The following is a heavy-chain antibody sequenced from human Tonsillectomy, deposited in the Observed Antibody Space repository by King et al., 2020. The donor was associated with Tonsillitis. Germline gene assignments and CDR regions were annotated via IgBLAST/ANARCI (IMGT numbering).Heavy chain of an antibody. D-gene: IGHD2-2*03. CDR1: GFTFSSYA. CDR2: ITGGGGSA. CDR3: AKGSIGYYSSTNCYYYFDY. V-gene: IGHV3-23*04. J-gene: IGHJ4*02. Sequence: VQLVESGGGVVQPGGSLRLSCAASGFTFSSYAMSWLRQAPGKGLEWVSAITGGGGSAYYADSVKGRFTISRDNSKNTLYLQMNSLRAEDTAVYFCAKGSIGYYSSTNCYYYFDYWGQGTPVTVSS.